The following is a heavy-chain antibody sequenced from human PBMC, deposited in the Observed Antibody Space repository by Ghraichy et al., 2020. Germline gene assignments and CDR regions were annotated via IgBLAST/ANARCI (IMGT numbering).Heavy chain of an antibody. CDR3: ARGQWLHFDY. CDR1: GGSISSSSYY. CDR2: IYYSGST. D-gene: IGHD5-12*01. J-gene: IGHJ4*02. V-gene: IGHV4-39*07. Sequence: SETLSLTCTVSGGSISSSSYYWGWIRQPPGKGLEWIGSIYYSGSTYYNSSLKSRVTISVDTSKNQFSLKLSSVTAADTAVYYCARGQWLHFDYWGQGTLVTVSS.